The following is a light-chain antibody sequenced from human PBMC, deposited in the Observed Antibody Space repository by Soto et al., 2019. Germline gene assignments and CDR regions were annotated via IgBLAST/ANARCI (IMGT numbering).Light chain of an antibody. CDR3: SSYTTSTSFIL. V-gene: IGLV2-14*01. Sequence: QSVLTQPASVSGSPGQSITISCTGTSSDIGNYDFVSWYQQVPGTAPKAMIYEVSSRPSGVSNRFPGSKSGNTASLTISGLQAEDEAYYYCSSYTTSTSFILFGGGTQLTVL. CDR2: EVS. J-gene: IGLJ2*01. CDR1: SSDIGNYDF.